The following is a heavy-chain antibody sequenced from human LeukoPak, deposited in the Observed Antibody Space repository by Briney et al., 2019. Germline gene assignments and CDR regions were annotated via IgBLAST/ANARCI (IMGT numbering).Heavy chain of an antibody. J-gene: IGHJ4*02. V-gene: IGHV3-74*01. Sequence: GGSLRLSCAASGFTFSSYTMNWVRQAPGKGLVWVSGINSDGGTTTYADSVKGRFTISRDNAKNTLYLQMNNLRAEDTAIYYCATDSYVSGSYYRLFYWGQGTLVTVSS. CDR2: INSDGGTT. D-gene: IGHD3-10*01. CDR3: ATDSYVSGSYYRLFY. CDR1: GFTFSSYT.